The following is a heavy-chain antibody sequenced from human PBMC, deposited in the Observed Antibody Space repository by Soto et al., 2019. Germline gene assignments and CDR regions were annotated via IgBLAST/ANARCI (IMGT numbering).Heavy chain of an antibody. J-gene: IGHJ6*02. CDR3: ARDFTDSSGPTLGMGV. CDR2: IYYSGST. Sequence: PSETLSLTCTVSGRSISSGGYYWSWIRQHPGKGLEWIGYIYYSGSTYYNPSLKSRVTISVDTSKNQFSLKLSSVTAADTAVYYCARDFTDSSGPTLGMGVWGQGTTVT. D-gene: IGHD6-19*01. CDR1: GRSISSGGYY. V-gene: IGHV4-31*03.